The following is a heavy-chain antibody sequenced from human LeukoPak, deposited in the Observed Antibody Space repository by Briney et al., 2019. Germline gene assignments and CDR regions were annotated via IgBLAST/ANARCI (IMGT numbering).Heavy chain of an antibody. D-gene: IGHD6-6*01. V-gene: IGHV3-43*01. Sequence: PGGSLRLSCAASGFTFDDYTMHWVRQAPGKGLEWVSLISWDGGSTYYADSVKGRFTISRDNSKNSLYLQMNSLRTEDTALYYCAKDIRSSSSGGVDYWGQGTLVTVSS. J-gene: IGHJ4*02. CDR1: GFTFDDYT. CDR2: ISWDGGST. CDR3: AKDIRSSSSGGVDY.